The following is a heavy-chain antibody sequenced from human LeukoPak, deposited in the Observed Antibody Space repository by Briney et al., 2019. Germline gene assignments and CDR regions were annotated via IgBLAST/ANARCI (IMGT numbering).Heavy chain of an antibody. CDR3: KGIVVVTASSDAFDI. J-gene: IGHJ3*02. CDR2: FDPEDGET. CDR1: GYTLTELA. V-gene: IGHV1-24*01. D-gene: IGHD2-21*02. Sequence: ASVKVSCKVSGYTLTELAMHLVRQAPGKGLEWMGGFDPEDGETIYAQKFQGRVTMTEDTSTDTAYMELSSLRSENTAVYYCKGIVVVTASSDAFDICSQGTMVTVSS.